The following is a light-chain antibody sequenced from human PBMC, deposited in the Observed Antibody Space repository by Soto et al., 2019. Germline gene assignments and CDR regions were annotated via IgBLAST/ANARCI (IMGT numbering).Light chain of an antibody. V-gene: IGLV2-11*01. CDR1: SSDVGAYNH. Sequence: QSALTQPRSVSGSPGQSVTISCTGTSSDVGAYNHVSWYQQHPGKAPKLMIYDVSKRPSGVPDRFSGSKSGNTASLTISGLQAEDEADYHCCSYAGSNTLVFGGGTKVTVL. CDR2: DVS. CDR3: CSYAGSNTLV. J-gene: IGLJ2*01.